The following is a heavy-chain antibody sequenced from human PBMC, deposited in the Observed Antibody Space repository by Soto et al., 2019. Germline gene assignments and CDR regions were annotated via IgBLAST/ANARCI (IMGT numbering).Heavy chain of an antibody. J-gene: IGHJ4*02. CDR3: ARQIYDSDTGPNFQYYFDS. CDR1: GYSYAGYW. CDR2: IDPSDSQT. D-gene: IGHD3-22*01. V-gene: IGHV5-10-1*01. Sequence: GESLKISCKGSGYSYAGYWITWVRQKPGKGLEWMGRIDPSDSQTYYSPSFRGHVTISVTKSITTVFLQWSSLRASDTAMYYCARQIYDSDTGPNFQYYFDSWGQGTPVTVSS.